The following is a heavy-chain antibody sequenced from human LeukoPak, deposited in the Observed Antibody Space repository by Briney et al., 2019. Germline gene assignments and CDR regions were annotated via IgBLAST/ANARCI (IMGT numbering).Heavy chain of an antibody. Sequence: GGSLRLSCAASGFTFSSYSMNWVRQAPGKGLEWVSSISSSSSYIYYADSVKGRFTISRDNAKNSLYLQMNSLRAEDTAVYYCARGVVVAATTPFDYWGQGILVTVSS. J-gene: IGHJ4*02. D-gene: IGHD2-15*01. CDR2: ISSSSSYI. CDR1: GFTFSSYS. V-gene: IGHV3-21*01. CDR3: ARGVVVAATTPFDY.